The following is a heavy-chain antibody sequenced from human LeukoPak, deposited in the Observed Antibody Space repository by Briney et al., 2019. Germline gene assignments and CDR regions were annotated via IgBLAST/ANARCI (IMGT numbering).Heavy chain of an antibody. CDR1: GDSISRYY. D-gene: IGHD3-3*01. J-gene: IGHJ3*02. CDR3: ARITDRTIFGEIMHGFDI. Sequence: SETLSLTCTVSGDSISRYYWSWIRQPPGKGLEWIGNIYYNGRTYYSPSLKSRGTISVDTSNNQFSLKLSSVTAADTAVYYCARITDRTIFGEIMHGFDIWGQGTPVTVSS. CDR2: IYYNGRT. V-gene: IGHV4-59*04.